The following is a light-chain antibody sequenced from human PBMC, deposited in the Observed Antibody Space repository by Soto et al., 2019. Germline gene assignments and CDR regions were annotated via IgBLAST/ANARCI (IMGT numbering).Light chain of an antibody. CDR1: QSVSSN. CDR3: QQYNNWPPWT. CDR2: GAS. V-gene: IGKV3-15*01. J-gene: IGKJ1*01. Sequence: EIVMTQSPATLSVSPGESATLSCRASQSVSSNLAWYQQKPGQAPRLLIYGASTRATGIPARFSGSGSGTEFTLTISSLQSEDFAVYHCQQYNNWPPWTFGQGTKVEIK.